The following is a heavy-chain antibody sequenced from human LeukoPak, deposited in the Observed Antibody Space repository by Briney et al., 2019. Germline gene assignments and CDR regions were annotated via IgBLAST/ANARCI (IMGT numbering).Heavy chain of an antibody. Sequence: PSETLSLTCTVSGDSISRYYWSWIRQPAGKGLEWIGRIYNGGIITYNPSLKSRVTMSIDTSNNQFSLRLRFVTAADTAVYYCARVVTGLLERRLYYFDYWGQGTLVTVSS. CDR3: ARVVTGLLERRLYYFDY. CDR1: GDSISRYY. J-gene: IGHJ4*02. V-gene: IGHV4-4*07. D-gene: IGHD1-14*01. CDR2: IYNGGII.